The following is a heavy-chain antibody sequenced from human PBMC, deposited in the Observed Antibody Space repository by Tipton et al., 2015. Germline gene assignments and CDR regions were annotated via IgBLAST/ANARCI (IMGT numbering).Heavy chain of an antibody. CDR1: GGSISSGGYY. D-gene: IGHD5-12*01. Sequence: TLSLTCTVSGGSISSGGYYWSWIRQHPGKGLEWIGYIYYSGITYYNPSLTSRATISVDTSENQFSLRLISVTAADTAVYYCARGAALADLWGQGTLVTVSS. J-gene: IGHJ5*02. CDR2: IYYSGIT. CDR3: ARGAALADL. V-gene: IGHV4-31*03.